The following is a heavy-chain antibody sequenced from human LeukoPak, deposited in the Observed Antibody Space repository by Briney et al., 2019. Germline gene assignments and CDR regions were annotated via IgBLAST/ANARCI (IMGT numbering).Heavy chain of an antibody. D-gene: IGHD5-12*01. CDR3: AREFGYRGYIGY. V-gene: IGHV3-7*03. CDR2: IDHIEREK. CDR1: GFTFSNYW. Sequence: GGSLRLSCAASGFTFSNYWMSWVRQAPGKGLDWVANIDHIEREKYYVDSVKGRFTISRDNAKNSLYLQINSLRADDTGMYYCAREFGYRGYIGYWGLGTLVTVSS. J-gene: IGHJ4*03.